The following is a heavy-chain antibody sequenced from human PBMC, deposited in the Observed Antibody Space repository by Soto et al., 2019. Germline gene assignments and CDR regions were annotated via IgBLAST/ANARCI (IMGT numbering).Heavy chain of an antibody. Sequence: PGGSLRLSCAASGFAFSNYFMNWVRQAPGEGLEWVASISETTNNKYYADSVKGRFTISRDNAKNSLYLQMNSLRAEDTAVYYCARVGARDNYYYYGMDVWGQGTTVTVSS. D-gene: IGHD3-16*01. J-gene: IGHJ6*02. CDR3: ARVGARDNYYYYGMDV. CDR2: ISETTNNK. V-gene: IGHV3-21*01. CDR1: GFAFSNYF.